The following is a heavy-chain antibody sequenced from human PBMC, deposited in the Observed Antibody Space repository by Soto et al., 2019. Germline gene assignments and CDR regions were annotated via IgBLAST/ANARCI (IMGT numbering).Heavy chain of an antibody. V-gene: IGHV5-51*01. CDR1: GYSFTSYW. Sequence: GESLKISCKGSGYSFTSYWIGWVRQMPGKGLEWMGIIYPGDSDTGYSPSFQGQVTVSADKSISTAYLQWSSLKASDTAMYYCARSLTYYDFWSGYYDYWGQRTPVTVSS. D-gene: IGHD3-3*01. CDR2: IYPGDSDT. J-gene: IGHJ4*02. CDR3: ARSLTYYDFWSGYYDY.